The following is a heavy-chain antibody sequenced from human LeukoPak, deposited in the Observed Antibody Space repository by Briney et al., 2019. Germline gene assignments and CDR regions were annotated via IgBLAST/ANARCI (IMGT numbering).Heavy chain of an antibody. J-gene: IGHJ4*02. Sequence: PGGSLRLSCAASGFTFSSYWMHWVRQAPGKGLVWVSCINSDGSSTSYADYVKGRFTLSRANAKNTLYLHMHSLRAEDTAVYYCARWGYTVTTSHWGQGTLVTVSS. V-gene: IGHV3-74*01. D-gene: IGHD4-17*01. CDR2: INSDGSST. CDR3: ARWGYTVTTSH. CDR1: GFTFSSYW.